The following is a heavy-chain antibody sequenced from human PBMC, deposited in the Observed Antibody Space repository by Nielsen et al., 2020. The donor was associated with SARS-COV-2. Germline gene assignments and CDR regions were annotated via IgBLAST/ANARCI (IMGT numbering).Heavy chain of an antibody. CDR3: ARDSTYQLLFYYYYGMDV. CDR2: ISGSGGST. J-gene: IGHJ6*02. Sequence: GESLKISCAASGFTFSSYAMSWVRQAPGKGLEWVSAISGSGGSTYYADSVKGRFTISRDNSKNTLYLQMNSLRAEDTAVYYCARDSTYQLLFYYYYGMDVWGQGTTVTVSS. CDR1: GFTFSSYA. D-gene: IGHD2-2*01. V-gene: IGHV3-23*01.